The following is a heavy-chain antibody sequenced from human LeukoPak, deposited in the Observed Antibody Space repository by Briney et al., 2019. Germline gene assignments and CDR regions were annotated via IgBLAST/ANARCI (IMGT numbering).Heavy chain of an antibody. D-gene: IGHD6-19*01. V-gene: IGHV4-39*01. J-gene: IGHJ5*02. CDR3: ARRLGSGWIENWFDP. CDR1: GGSISSSRYY. Sequence: SETLSLTCTVSGGSISSSRYYWGWIRQPPGKGLEWIGSIYYSGSTYYNPSLKSRVTISVDTSKNQFSLKLSSVTAADTAVYYCARRLGSGWIENWFDPWGQGTLVTVSS. CDR2: IYYSGST.